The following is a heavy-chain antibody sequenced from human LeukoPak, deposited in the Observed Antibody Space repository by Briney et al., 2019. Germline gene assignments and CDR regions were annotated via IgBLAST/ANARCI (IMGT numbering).Heavy chain of an antibody. V-gene: IGHV4-59*01. CDR2: IYYSGST. CDR3: ASVFSGSFDY. D-gene: IGHD3-22*01. CDR1: GGSISSYY. J-gene: IGHJ4*02. Sequence: SETLSLTCTVSGGSISSYYWSWIRQPPGKGLEWIGYIYYSGSTNYNPSLKSRVTISVDTSKNQFSLKLSSVTAADTAVYYCASVFSGSFDYWGQGTLVAVSS.